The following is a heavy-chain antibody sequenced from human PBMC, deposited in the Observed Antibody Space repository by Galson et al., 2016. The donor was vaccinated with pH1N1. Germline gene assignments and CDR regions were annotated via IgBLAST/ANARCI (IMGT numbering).Heavy chain of an antibody. D-gene: IGHD1-26*01. Sequence: SVKVSCKASGYTFTDYYIHWVRQAPGKGLEWMGWINPNGDVTKYAQKFQDRVTMTRDTSINTAYMELSGLTSYDTAVYYCARDSKGGIPFHYWGQGTLVTLSS. V-gene: IGHV1-2*02. J-gene: IGHJ4*02. CDR1: GYTFTDYY. CDR3: ARDSKGGIPFHY. CDR2: INPNGDVT.